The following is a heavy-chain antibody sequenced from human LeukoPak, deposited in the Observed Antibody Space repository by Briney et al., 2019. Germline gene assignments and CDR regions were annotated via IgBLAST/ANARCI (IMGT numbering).Heavy chain of an antibody. CDR3: ARLWGATHFDY. Sequence: SEPLSLTCTVSGGSINSSSYYWGWIRPPPGKGLEWIGTIYYTGSTYYNPSLESRVFMSADTSNNQCSLKLNSVTAADTAVYYCARLWGATHFDYWGQGALVTVSS. J-gene: IGHJ4*02. V-gene: IGHV4-39*01. D-gene: IGHD1-26*01. CDR2: IYYTGST. CDR1: GGSINSSSYY.